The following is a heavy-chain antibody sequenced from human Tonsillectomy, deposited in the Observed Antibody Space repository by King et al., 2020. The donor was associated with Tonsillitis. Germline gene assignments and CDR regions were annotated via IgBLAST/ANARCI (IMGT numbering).Heavy chain of an antibody. D-gene: IGHD3-3*01. CDR3: AKDFLPKWSLGNAFHI. CDR1: GFTFSTYA. Sequence: VQLVESGGGLVQPGGSLRLSCAASGFTFSTYAMSWVRQAPGKGLEWVSGVGGSGGGTHYADFVKGRFTLSRDNSKNTLYLEMNSLRAEDTAVYYCAKDFLPKWSLGNAFHIWGQGTMVTVSS. V-gene: IGHV3-23*04. J-gene: IGHJ3*02. CDR2: VGGSGGGT.